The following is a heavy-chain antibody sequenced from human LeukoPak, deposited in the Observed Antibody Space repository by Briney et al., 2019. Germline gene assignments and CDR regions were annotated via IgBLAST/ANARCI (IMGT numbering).Heavy chain of an antibody. J-gene: IGHJ4*02. Sequence: PGGSLKLSCAASGFTFSAFHMHWVRQASGKGLEWFGRITTKANSYATAYAASVKGRFTVSRDDSKNTAYLQMSSLKTEDTAVYYCTTYTSGHYWGQGTLVTVSS. V-gene: IGHV3-73*01. CDR1: GFTFSAFH. D-gene: IGHD6-19*01. CDR3: TTYTSGHY. CDR2: ITTKANSYAT.